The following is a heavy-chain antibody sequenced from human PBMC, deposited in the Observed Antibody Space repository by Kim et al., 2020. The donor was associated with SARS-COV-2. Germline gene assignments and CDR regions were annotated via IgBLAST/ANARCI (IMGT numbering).Heavy chain of an antibody. J-gene: IGHJ6*02. D-gene: IGHD2-15*01. CDR3: AKDGIAMVAAKGARSDGMDV. V-gene: IGHV3-33*06. Sequence: RFTISRDNSKNTLYLQMNSLRAEDTAVFYCAKDGIAMVAAKGARSDGMDVWGQGTTVTVSS.